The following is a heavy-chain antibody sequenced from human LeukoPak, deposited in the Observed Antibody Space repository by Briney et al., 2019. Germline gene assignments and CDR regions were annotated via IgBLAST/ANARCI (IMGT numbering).Heavy chain of an antibody. CDR3: AGHHPRNTVDC. Sequence: TPSETLSLTCTVSGGSISSYYWSWIRQPPGKGLEWIAYISDIGSINYNPSLKSRVTISLDTSKNQFSLKLSSVTAADTAVYYCAGHHPRNTVDCWGQGTLVTVS. J-gene: IGHJ4*02. D-gene: IGHD2/OR15-2a*01. V-gene: IGHV4-59*08. CDR1: GGSISSYY. CDR2: ISDIGSI.